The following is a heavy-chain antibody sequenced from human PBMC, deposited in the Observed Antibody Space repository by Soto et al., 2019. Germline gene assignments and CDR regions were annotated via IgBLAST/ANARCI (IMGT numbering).Heavy chain of an antibody. CDR1: GGSINNSGYY. D-gene: IGHD3-10*01. CDR3: ARAGFDI. V-gene: IGHV4-39*01. CDR2: IYYSGSS. Sequence: QLQLQESGPGLVKPSETLSLTCTVSGGSINNSGYYWGWIRQSPGKGLEWIANIYYSGSSFSNPSLKSRVTISVDTSKNQFYLKLGSVTAADTSIYYCARAGFDIWGQGTMVTVSS. J-gene: IGHJ3*02.